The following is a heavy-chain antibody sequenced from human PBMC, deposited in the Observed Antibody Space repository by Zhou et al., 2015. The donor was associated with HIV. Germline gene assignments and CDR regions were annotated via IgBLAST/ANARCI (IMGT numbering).Heavy chain of an antibody. V-gene: IGHV1-69*12. CDR2: IIPIFGTA. CDR3: ARGQNWGDGHGSVDWYFDL. CDR1: GGTFSSYA. J-gene: IGHJ2*01. D-gene: IGHD7-27*01. Sequence: QVQLVQSGAEVKKPGSSVKVSCKASGGTFSSYAISWVRQAPGQGLEWMGGIIPIFGTANYAQKFQGRVTITADESTSTAYMELSSLRSEDTAVYYCARGQNWGDGHGSVDWYFDLWGRGTLVTVSS.